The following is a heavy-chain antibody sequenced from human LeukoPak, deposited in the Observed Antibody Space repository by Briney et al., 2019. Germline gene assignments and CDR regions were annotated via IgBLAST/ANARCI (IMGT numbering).Heavy chain of an antibody. J-gene: IGHJ4*02. CDR1: GFTFSSYS. V-gene: IGHV3-21*01. D-gene: IGHD3-3*01. CDR2: ISSRSSYI. Sequence: GGSLRLSCAASGFTFSSYSMNWVRQAPGKGLEWVSSISSRSSYIHYADSVKGRFTISRGNAKHSLYLQMSSLRVEDTAVYYCAREGAGLRFLEFPPDYWGQGTLVTVSS. CDR3: AREGAGLRFLEFPPDY.